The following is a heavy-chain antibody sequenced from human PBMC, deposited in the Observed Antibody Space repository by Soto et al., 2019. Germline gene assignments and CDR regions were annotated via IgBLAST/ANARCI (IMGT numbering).Heavy chain of an antibody. J-gene: IGHJ4*02. D-gene: IGHD2-21*02. CDR3: ARGGHVVVVTAALDY. V-gene: IGHV1-46*01. CDR2: VNPSGGHT. Sequence: QVQLMQSGAEVKKPGASVKVSCKASGDTFTDYYIHWVRHAPGQGLEWMGTVNPSGGHTTYAQHFLGRVTMTMDTSTSTLYMELTSLTSDDTAIYYCARGGHVVVVTAALDYWGPGTLVTVSS. CDR1: GDTFTDYY.